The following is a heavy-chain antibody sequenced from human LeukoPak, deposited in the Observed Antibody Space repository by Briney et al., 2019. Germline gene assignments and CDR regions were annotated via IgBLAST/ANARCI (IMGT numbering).Heavy chain of an antibody. D-gene: IGHD2-15*01. CDR2: ISGSGVST. Sequence: QTGGSVRLSCAASGFTFSLYGMNWVRQAPGKGLEWVSSISGSGVSTYYTDSVKGRFTISRDNSKSTLYLQMNSLRAEDTAVYYCAQGSHCSGGSCRLDCWGQGTLVTVSS. J-gene: IGHJ4*02. V-gene: IGHV3-23*01. CDR3: AQGSHCSGGSCRLDC. CDR1: GFTFSLYG.